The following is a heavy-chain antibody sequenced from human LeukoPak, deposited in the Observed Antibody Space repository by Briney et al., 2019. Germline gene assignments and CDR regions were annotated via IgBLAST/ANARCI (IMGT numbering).Heavy chain of an antibody. D-gene: IGHD2-2*03. Sequence: KPSETLSLTCTVSGGSISSSSYYWGWIRQPPGKGLEWIGSIYYSGSTYYNPSLKSRVTISVDTSKNQFSLKLSSVTAADTAVYYCARDSRYPGYCSSTSCQYYYYYYMDVWGKGTTVTVSS. CDR3: ARDSRYPGYCSSTSCQYYYYYYMDV. CDR1: GGSISSSSYY. CDR2: IYYSGST. V-gene: IGHV4-39*07. J-gene: IGHJ6*03.